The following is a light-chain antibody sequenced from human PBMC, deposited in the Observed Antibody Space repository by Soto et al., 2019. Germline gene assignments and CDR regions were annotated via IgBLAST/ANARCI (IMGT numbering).Light chain of an antibody. CDR2: AAS. CDR3: QQSYTAPYP. Sequence: VGGIITNTCRASQSISSYLNWYQQKPGKAPKLLIYAASSLQSGVPSRFSGSGHGTDFTLTIRCLQPDDSAIYYCQQSYTAPYPFAQGTKVDIK. V-gene: IGKV1-39*01. CDR1: QSISSY. J-gene: IGKJ2*01.